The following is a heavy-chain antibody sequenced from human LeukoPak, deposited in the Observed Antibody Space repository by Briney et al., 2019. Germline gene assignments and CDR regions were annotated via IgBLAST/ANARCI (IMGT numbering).Heavy chain of an antibody. CDR2: ISGSGGNT. V-gene: IGHV3-23*01. CDR1: GFTFSNYA. Sequence: GGSLRLSCAASGFTFSNYAMSWVRQAPGKGLEWVSTISGSGGNTYYADSVKGRFTISRDNSKNTLYLQMNSLKAEDTAVYYCARLQVAAFPPNWFDPWGQGTLVTVSS. D-gene: IGHD2-15*01. J-gene: IGHJ5*02. CDR3: ARLQVAAFPPNWFDP.